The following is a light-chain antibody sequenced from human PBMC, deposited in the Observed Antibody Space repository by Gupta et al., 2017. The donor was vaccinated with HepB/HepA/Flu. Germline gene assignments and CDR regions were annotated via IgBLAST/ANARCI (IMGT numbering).Light chain of an antibody. CDR1: SAHSTYA. CDR2: FTSDGSN. V-gene: IGLV4-69*01. J-gene: IGLJ3*02. Sequence: QLVLTHSPSASASLVAAVKLTCTLSSAHSTYAIAWHQQQPEKGFRYSMRFTSDGSNTKGDGIPDRFSGSCFAAAPSLTISSLRPEDDGDYYCQTWGTAIHWAFGGGTKLTVL. CDR3: QTWGTAIHWA.